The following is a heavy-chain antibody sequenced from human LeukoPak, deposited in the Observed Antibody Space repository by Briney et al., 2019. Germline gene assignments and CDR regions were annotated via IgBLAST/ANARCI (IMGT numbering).Heavy chain of an antibody. J-gene: IGHJ2*01. CDR1: GFTFSSYV. Sequence: GGSLRLSCAASGFTFSSYVMSWVRQAPGKGLGWVSTISGNGRNTYYADSVKGRFTISRDNSKITLYLEMNSLRAEDTAVYYCARGRGVYGYWYFDLWGRGTLVTVSS. CDR2: ISGNGRNT. D-gene: IGHD2-15*01. CDR3: ARGRGVYGYWYFDL. V-gene: IGHV3-23*01.